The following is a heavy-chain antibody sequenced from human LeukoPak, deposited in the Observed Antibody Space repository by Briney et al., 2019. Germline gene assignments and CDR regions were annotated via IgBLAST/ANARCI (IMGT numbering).Heavy chain of an antibody. Sequence: GGSLRLSCAASGFTFSSYGMHWVRQAPGKGLEWVSYISSSSSTIYYADSVKGRFTISRDNANNSLYLQMNSLRAEDTAVYYCARDDYGTIDYWGQGILVTVSS. CDR1: GFTFSSYG. CDR2: ISSSSSTI. D-gene: IGHD4-17*01. J-gene: IGHJ4*02. CDR3: ARDDYGTIDY. V-gene: IGHV3-48*01.